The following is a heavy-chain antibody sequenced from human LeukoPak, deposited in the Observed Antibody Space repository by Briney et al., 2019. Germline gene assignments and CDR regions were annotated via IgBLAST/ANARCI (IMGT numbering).Heavy chain of an antibody. CDR3: ARGFEGKGFSGYYSDAFDI. J-gene: IGHJ3*02. CDR1: GYTFTCYY. D-gene: IGHD3-22*01. V-gene: IGHV1-8*02. CDR2: MNPNSGNT. Sequence: ASVKVSCKASGYTFTCYYMHWVRQAPGQGLEWMGWMNPNSGNTGYAQKFQGRVTMTRNTSISTAYMELSSLRSEDTAVYYCARGFEGKGFSGYYSDAFDIWGQGTMVTVSS.